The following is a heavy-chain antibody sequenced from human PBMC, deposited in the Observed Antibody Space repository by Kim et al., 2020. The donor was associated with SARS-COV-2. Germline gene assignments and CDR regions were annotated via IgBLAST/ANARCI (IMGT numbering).Heavy chain of an antibody. J-gene: IGHJ1*01. V-gene: IGHV4-39*07. CDR1: GGSISSSSYY. CDR3: ARDLGRTPFGELLGFQH. Sequence: SETLSLTCTVSGGSISSSSYYWGWIRQPPGKGLEWIGSIYYSGSTYYNPSLKSRVTISVDTSKNQFSLKLSSVTAADTAVYYCARDLGRTPFGELLGFQHWGQGTLVTVSS. CDR2: IYYSGST. D-gene: IGHD3-10*01.